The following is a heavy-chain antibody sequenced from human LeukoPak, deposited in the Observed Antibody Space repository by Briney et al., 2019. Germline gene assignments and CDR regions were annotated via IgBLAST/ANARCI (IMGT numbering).Heavy chain of an antibody. V-gene: IGHV1-8*03. CDR3: ARGGYCSGGSCYGYNWFDP. J-gene: IGHJ5*02. CDR1: GYTFTSYD. Sequence: ASVKVSCKASGYTFTSYDINWVRQATGQGLEWMGWKNPNGGNTGYAQKFQGRVTITRNTSISTAYMELSSLSSEDTAVYYCARGGYCSGGSCYGYNWFDPWGQGTLVTVSS. CDR2: KNPNGGNT. D-gene: IGHD2-15*01.